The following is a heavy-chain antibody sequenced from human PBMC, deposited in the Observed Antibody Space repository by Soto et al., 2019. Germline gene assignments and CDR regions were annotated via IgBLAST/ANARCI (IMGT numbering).Heavy chain of an antibody. CDR3: ARGSVYMLRLISGGAKEYFQH. J-gene: IGHJ1*01. Sequence: QVQLQQWGAGLLKPSETLSLTCAVYGGSFSGYYWSWIRQPPGKGLEWIGEINHSGSTNYNPSLESRVTISVDTSKNQVSLKLGAVTAADTAVYYCARGSVYMLRLISGGAKEYFQHWGQGTLVTVSS. V-gene: IGHV4-34*01. CDR1: GGSFSGYY. CDR2: INHSGST. D-gene: IGHD3-16*02.